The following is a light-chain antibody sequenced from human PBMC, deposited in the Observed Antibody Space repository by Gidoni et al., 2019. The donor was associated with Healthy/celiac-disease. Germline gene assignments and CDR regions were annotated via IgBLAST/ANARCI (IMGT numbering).Light chain of an antibody. Sequence: VVMTQSPLSLPVTLGQPASISCRSSQSLVHSDGNTYLNWFQQRPGQSPRRLIYKVSNRDSGVPDRFSGSGSGTDFTLKISRWEAEDVGVYYCMQGTHWPPITFGQGTRLEIK. CDR3: MQGTHWPPIT. V-gene: IGKV2-30*02. CDR1: QSLVHSDGNTY. J-gene: IGKJ5*01. CDR2: KVS.